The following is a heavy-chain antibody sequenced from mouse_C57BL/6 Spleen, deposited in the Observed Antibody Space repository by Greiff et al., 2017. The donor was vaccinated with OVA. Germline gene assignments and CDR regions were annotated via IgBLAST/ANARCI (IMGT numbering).Heavy chain of an antibody. Sequence: QVQLQQPGAELVRPGSSVKLSCKASGYTFTSYWMHWVKQRPIQGLEWIGNIDPSDSETHYNQKFKDKATLTVDKSSSTAYMQLSSLTSEDSAVYYCARENGSSYCDYWGQGTTLTVSS. CDR2: IDPSDSET. V-gene: IGHV1-52*01. D-gene: IGHD1-1*01. CDR1: GYTFTSYW. CDR3: ARENGSSYCDY. J-gene: IGHJ2*01.